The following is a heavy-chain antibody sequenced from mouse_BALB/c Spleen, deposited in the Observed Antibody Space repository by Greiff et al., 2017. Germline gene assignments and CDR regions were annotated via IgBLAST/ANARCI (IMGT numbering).Heavy chain of an antibody. D-gene: IGHD2-10*02. CDR1: GFTFSSYT. V-gene: IGHV5-6-4*01. CDR2: ISSGGSYT. CDR3: TRDEEYGNHWYFDV. Sequence: EVNVVESGGGLVKPGGSLKLSCAASGFTFSSYTMSWVRQTPEKRLEWVATISSGGSYTYYPDSVKGRFTISRDNAKNTLYLQMSSLKSEDTAMYYCTRDEEYGNHWYFDVWGAGTTVTVSS. J-gene: IGHJ1*01.